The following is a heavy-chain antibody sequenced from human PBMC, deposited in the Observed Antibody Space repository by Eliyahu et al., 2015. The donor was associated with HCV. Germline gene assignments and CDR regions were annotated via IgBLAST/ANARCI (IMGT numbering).Heavy chain of an antibody. J-gene: IGHJ4*02. CDR1: GSISSGDYY. CDR2: IYHSGST. Sequence: GSISSGDYYWSWIRQPPGKGLEWIGFIYHSGSTYYNPSLKSRLTISLDTSKSQFSLKLSSVTAADTAVYYCARFYRGYETPFFYWGQGTLVTVSS. D-gene: IGHD5-12*01. V-gene: IGHV4-30-4*01. CDR3: ARFYRGYETPFFY.